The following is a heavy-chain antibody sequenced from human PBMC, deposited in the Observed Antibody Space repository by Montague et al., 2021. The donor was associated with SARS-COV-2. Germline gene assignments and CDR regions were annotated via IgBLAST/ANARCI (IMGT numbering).Heavy chain of an antibody. V-gene: IGHV4-34*01. D-gene: IGHD2-15*01. CDR3: ARLRDGVVPSPILGIGPYFTYYSMDA. J-gene: IGHJ6*03. CDR2: INHGGNT. Sequence: SETLSLTCAVHGGSFSGYYWNWIRQPPGQGLEWIGEINHGGNTNYNPSLKNRLTISVDTSKNQFSLKLTSVAATDTAVYYCARLRDGVVPSPILGIGPYFTYYSMDAWGKGTTVTAPS. CDR1: GGSFSGYY.